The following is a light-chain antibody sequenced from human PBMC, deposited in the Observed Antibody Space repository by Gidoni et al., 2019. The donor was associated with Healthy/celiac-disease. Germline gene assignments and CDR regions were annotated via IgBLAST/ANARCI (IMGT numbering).Light chain of an antibody. CDR1: QSVLYSSNNKNY. Sequence: DIVMTQSPDSLAVSLGERATINCKSSQSVLYSSNNKNYLAWYQQKPGQPPKLLIYWASTRESGVPDRFSCGGSGTDFTLAVSSLQAEDVAVYSCQPYYSTPSTFGQGTKLEIK. V-gene: IGKV4-1*01. CDR2: WAS. CDR3: QPYYSTPST. J-gene: IGKJ2*02.